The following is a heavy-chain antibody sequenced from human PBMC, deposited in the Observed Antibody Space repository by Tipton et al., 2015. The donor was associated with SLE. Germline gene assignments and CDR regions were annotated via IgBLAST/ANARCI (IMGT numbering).Heavy chain of an antibody. J-gene: IGHJ6*02. V-gene: IGHV4-31*03. CDR3: ARDTMMGVYYGMDV. CDR1: GGSISSGGYY. Sequence: TLSLTCTVSGGSISSGGYYWSWIRQHPGKGLEWIGYIYYSGSTYYNPSLKSRVPISVDTSKNQFSLKLSSVTAADTAVYYCARDTMMGVYYGMDVWGQGTTVTVSS. D-gene: IGHD3-22*01. CDR2: IYYSGST.